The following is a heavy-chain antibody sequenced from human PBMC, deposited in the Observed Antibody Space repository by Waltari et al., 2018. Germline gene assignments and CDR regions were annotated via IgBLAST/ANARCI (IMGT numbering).Heavy chain of an antibody. Sequence: VQLAEFGGGVVQLGGSLTLSFAASGFTFSTFGQHRVRQAPGKGLEWLTFIRYDGNNKYHADSVKGRFIISRDNSKNTLYLQINSPRADDTATYYCVKDGDFFVPGYDAFDVWGQGTMVTVSS. CDR2: IRYDGNNK. CDR3: VKDGDFFVPGYDAFDV. J-gene: IGHJ3*01. V-gene: IGHV3-30*02. D-gene: IGHD4-17*01. CDR1: GFTFSTFG.